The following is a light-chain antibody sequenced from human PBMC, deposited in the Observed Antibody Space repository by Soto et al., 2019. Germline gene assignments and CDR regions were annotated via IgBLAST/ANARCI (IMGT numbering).Light chain of an antibody. Sequence: HSVLNQPSSAVGSPGQSITISFTGTSSDIGGYDYVSWYQQYPGKAPKLMIYDVSNRPSGVSDRFSGSKSANTASLTISGLQAEDEADYYCNSYTTSSSLYVFGTGTKVTVL. CDR1: SSDIGGYDY. V-gene: IGLV2-14*01. CDR3: NSYTTSSSLYV. CDR2: DVS. J-gene: IGLJ1*01.